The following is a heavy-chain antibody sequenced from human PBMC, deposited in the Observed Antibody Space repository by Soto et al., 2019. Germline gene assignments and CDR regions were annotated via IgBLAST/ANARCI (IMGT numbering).Heavy chain of an antibody. V-gene: IGHV4-4*07. Sequence: QVQLQESGPGLVKPSETLSLTCTVSGGSISSYYWSWIRQPAGKGLEWIGRIYTSGSTNYNPSLKSRGTMPVDTSKTQFSLKLSSVTAADTAVYYCARSIASGSLFDYWGQGTLVTVSS. CDR2: IYTSGST. D-gene: IGHD5-12*01. CDR1: GGSISSYY. J-gene: IGHJ4*02. CDR3: ARSIASGSLFDY.